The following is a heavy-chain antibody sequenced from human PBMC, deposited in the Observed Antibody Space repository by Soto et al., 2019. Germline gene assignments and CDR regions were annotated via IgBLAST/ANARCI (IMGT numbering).Heavy chain of an antibody. CDR1: GGTFSSYA. D-gene: IGHD2-15*01. J-gene: IGHJ4*02. Sequence: QVQLVQSGAEVKKPGSSVKVSCKASGGTFSSYAISWVRQAPGQGLEWMGGIIPRFGTANYAQKFRGSVTITADESPSTAYMGLSRLRSEDTAAYYCARDQVCGGTSAGGLDYWGQGTLVTVSS. V-gene: IGHV1-69*12. CDR2: IIPRFGTA. CDR3: ARDQVCGGTSAGGLDY.